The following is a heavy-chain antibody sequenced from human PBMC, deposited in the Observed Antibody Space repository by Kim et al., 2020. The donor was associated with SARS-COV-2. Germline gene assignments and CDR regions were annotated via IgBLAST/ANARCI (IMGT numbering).Heavy chain of an antibody. D-gene: IGHD6-19*01. V-gene: IGHV5-10-1*01. CDR3: VRQEGSGWP. CDR2: INPNDSYV. Sequence: GESLKISCQGSGYSFTNYWISWVRQMPGKGLEWMGRINPNDSYVNYSPSFQGHVSMSLDKSINTAFLQWSSLRASDSAMYYCVRQEGSGWPCGQGTLVTV. CDR1: GYSFTNYW. J-gene: IGHJ5*02.